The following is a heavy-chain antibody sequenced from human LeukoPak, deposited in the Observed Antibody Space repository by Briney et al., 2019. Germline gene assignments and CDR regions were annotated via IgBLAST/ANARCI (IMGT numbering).Heavy chain of an antibody. CDR1: GGSISSGGYY. CDR3: AGEDQGWYFDL. CDR2: IYYSGST. Sequence: SETLSLTCTVSGGSISSGGYYWSWIRQHPGKGLEWIGYIYYSGSTYYNPSLKSRVTISVDTSKNQFSLKLSSVTAADTAVYYCAGEDQGWYFDLWGRGTLVTVSS. D-gene: IGHD2-2*01. J-gene: IGHJ2*01. V-gene: IGHV4-31*03.